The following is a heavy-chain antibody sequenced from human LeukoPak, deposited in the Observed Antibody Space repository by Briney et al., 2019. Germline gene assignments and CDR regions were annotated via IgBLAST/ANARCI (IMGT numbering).Heavy chain of an antibody. CDR1: GGSISSNNW. CDR3: ASRWVLTGEPC. J-gene: IGHJ4*02. D-gene: IGHD7-27*01. Sequence: SETLSLTCAVSGGSISSNNWWPWVRQPPGKGLEWIGEISHSGRTNYDPSLQSRVTISVDESNNLFSLELRSVTAADTAVYYCASRWVLTGEPCWGQGTLVTVSS. CDR2: ISHSGRT. V-gene: IGHV4-4*02.